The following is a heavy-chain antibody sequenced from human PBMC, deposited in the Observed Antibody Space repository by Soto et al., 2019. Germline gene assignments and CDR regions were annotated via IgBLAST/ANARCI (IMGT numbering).Heavy chain of an antibody. CDR2: IYYSGST. Sequence: SETLSLTCTVSGGSISSYYWSWIRQPPGKGLEWIGYIYYSGSTNYNPSLKSRVTISVDTSKNQFSLKLSSVTAADTAVYYCAGHDSAEYFQHWGQGTLVTVSS. CDR1: GGSISSYY. J-gene: IGHJ1*01. V-gene: IGHV4-59*08. CDR3: AGHDSAEYFQH. D-gene: IGHD2-21*01.